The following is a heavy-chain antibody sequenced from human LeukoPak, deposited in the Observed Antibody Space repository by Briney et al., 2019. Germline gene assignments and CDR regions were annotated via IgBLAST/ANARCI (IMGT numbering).Heavy chain of an antibody. CDR2: IYSGGST. D-gene: IGHD6-13*01. CDR1: GFTVSSNY. Sequence: PGGSLRLSCAASGFTVSSNYMSWVRQAPGKGLEWVSVIYSGGSTYYADSVKGRFTISRDNSKNTLYLQMISLRAEDTAVYYCARDRGYSSSPADFDYWGQGTLVTVSS. J-gene: IGHJ4*02. CDR3: ARDRGYSSSPADFDY. V-gene: IGHV3-66*02.